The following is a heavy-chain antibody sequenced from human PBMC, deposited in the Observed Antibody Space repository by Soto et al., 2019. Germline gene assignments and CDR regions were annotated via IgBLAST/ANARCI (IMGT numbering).Heavy chain of an antibody. CDR1: GYTFTTYG. J-gene: IGHJ6*02. V-gene: IGHV1-18*01. D-gene: IGHD6-13*01. Sequence: SVKVSCKASGYTFTTYGISWVRQAPGQGLEWMGWISAYNGDTKYAQNVQDRVSMTTDTPTSTAYMELRSLRSDDTAVYYCAREGSWPYYYYGMDVWGQGTTVTVSS. CDR2: ISAYNGDT. CDR3: AREGSWPYYYYGMDV.